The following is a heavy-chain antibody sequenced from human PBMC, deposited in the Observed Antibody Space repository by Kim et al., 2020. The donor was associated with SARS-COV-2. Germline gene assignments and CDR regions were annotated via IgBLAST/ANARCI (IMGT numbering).Heavy chain of an antibody. CDR2: INTKSLGGTT. CDR3: VFRPY. Sequence: GGSLRLSCVGSGFTFTDAWMNWVRQAPGKGLEWVGRINTKSLGGTTDYATPVKGRFTISRDDSKNTLYLQMNALKIEDTAMYYCVFRPYWGQGTLVTVSS. V-gene: IGHV3-15*01. D-gene: IGHD3-10*01. CDR1: GFTFTDAW. J-gene: IGHJ4*02.